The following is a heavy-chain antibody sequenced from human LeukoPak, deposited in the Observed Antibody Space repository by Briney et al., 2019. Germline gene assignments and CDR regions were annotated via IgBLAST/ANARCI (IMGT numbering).Heavy chain of an antibody. Sequence: GGSLRLSCAASGFTFSSYSTNWVRQAPGKGLEWVSSISSSSSYIYYADSVKGRFTISRDNAKNSLYLQMNSLRAEDTAVYYCARLGAGYCSGGSCDGAFDIWGQGTMVTVSS. CDR1: GFTFSSYS. V-gene: IGHV3-21*01. J-gene: IGHJ3*02. CDR2: ISSSSSYI. D-gene: IGHD2-15*01. CDR3: ARLGAGYCSGGSCDGAFDI.